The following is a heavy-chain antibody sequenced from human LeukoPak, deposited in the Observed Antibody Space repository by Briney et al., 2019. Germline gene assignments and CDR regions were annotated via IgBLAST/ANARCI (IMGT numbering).Heavy chain of an antibody. CDR3: ARGEDYYDSSGYYLDAFDI. CDR1: GGSISSYY. J-gene: IGHJ3*02. CDR2: IYTSGST. Sequence: SETLSLTCTVSGGSISSYYWSWIRQPAGKGLEWIGRIYTSGSTNYNPSLKSRVTISVDTSKNQFSLKLSSVTAADTAVYYCARGEDYYDSSGYYLDAFDIWGQGTMVTVSS. D-gene: IGHD3-22*01. V-gene: IGHV4-4*07.